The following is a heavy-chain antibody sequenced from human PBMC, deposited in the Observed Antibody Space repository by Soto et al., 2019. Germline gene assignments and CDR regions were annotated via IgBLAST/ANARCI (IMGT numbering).Heavy chain of an antibody. Sequence: SETLSLTCTVSGGSISSGDYYWSWIRQPPGKGLEWIGYIYYSGSTYYNPSLKSRVTISVDTSKNQFSLKLSSVTAADTAVYYCARASGSGPHYYYYYGMDVWGQGNTVTVS. J-gene: IGHJ6*02. CDR1: GGSISSGDYY. CDR2: IYYSGST. D-gene: IGHD3-10*01. CDR3: ARASGSGPHYYYYYGMDV. V-gene: IGHV4-30-4*01.